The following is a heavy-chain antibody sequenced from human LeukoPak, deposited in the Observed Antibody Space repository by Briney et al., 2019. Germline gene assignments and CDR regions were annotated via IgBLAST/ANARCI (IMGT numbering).Heavy chain of an antibody. Sequence: GGSLRLSCAASGFTFSSYWMSWVRQAPGKGLEWLGRIKRETDGGTIDYAAPVKGRFTISRDDSRNTLYLQMDSLKIEDTAVYYCTTDRYYDNSELQFQHWGQGTLVTVSS. CDR1: GFTFSSYW. CDR3: TTDRYYDNSELQFQH. CDR2: IKRETDGGTI. J-gene: IGHJ1*01. D-gene: IGHD3-22*01. V-gene: IGHV3-15*01.